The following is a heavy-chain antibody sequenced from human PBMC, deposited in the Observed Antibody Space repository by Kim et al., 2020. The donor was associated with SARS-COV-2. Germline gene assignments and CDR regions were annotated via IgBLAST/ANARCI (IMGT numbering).Heavy chain of an antibody. CDR1: GFTFSSYA. CDR2: ISGSGGST. Sequence: GGSLRLSCAASGFTFSSYAMSWVRQAPGKGLEWVSAISGSGGSTYYADSVKGRFTISRDNSKNTLYLQMNSLRAEDTAVYYCARIPRRGYSYGVDYWGQGTLVTVSS. J-gene: IGHJ4*02. CDR3: ARIPRRGYSYGVDY. D-gene: IGHD5-18*01. V-gene: IGHV3-23*01.